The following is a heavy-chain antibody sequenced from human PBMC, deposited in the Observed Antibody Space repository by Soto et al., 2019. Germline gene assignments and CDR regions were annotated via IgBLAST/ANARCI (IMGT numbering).Heavy chain of an antibody. V-gene: IGHV1-8*01. D-gene: IGHD3-16*02. Sequence: ASVKVSCKASGYTFTSYDINWVRQATGQGLEWMGWMNPNSGNTGYAQKFQGRVTMTRNTSISTAYMELSSLRSEDTAVYYCARVGRYDYIWGSYRHDAFDIWGQGTMVTVSS. J-gene: IGHJ3*02. CDR3: ARVGRYDYIWGSYRHDAFDI. CDR2: MNPNSGNT. CDR1: GYTFTSYD.